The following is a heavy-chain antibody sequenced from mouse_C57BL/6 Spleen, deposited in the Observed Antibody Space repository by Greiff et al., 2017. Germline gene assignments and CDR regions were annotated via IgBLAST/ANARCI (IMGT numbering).Heavy chain of an antibody. Sequence: DVHLVESGGGLVKPGGSLKLSCAASGFTFSSYAMSWVRQTPEKRLEWVATISDGGSYTYYPDNVKGRFTISRDNAKNNLYLQMSHLKSEDTAMYYCARDRSWFAYWGQGTLGTVSA. J-gene: IGHJ3*01. CDR2: ISDGGSYT. CDR3: ARDRSWFAY. V-gene: IGHV5-4*01. CDR1: GFTFSSYA.